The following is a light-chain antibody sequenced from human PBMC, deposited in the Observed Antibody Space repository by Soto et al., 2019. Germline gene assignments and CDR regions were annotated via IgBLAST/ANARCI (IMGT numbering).Light chain of an antibody. CDR2: LEGSGSY. CDR3: ETWDSNTWV. CDR1: SGHGSYI. V-gene: IGLV4-60*02. J-gene: IGLJ3*02. Sequence: QPVLTQSSSASASLGSSVKLTGTLSSGHGSYIIAWHQQQPGKAPRYLMKLEGSGSYNKGSGVPDRFSGSSSGADRYLTISNLQFEDEADYYCETWDSNTWVFGGGTKLTVL.